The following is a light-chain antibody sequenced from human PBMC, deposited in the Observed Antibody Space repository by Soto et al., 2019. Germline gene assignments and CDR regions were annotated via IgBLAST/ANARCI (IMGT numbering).Light chain of an antibody. CDR1: QPISDY. CDR2: TTS. V-gene: IGKV1-39*01. Sequence: DIQMTQSPSSLSPSVGDRVPISWRTSQPISDYLNWYKQKPGKAPTLLIYTTSNLQSGVPSRGSCRGAATEFTLTISSLPPEDFATYYCQQHYNTPRTFGQGTNVDIK. J-gene: IGKJ1*01. CDR3: QQHYNTPRT.